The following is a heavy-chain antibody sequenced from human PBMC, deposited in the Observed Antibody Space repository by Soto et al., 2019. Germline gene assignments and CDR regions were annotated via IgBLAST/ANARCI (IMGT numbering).Heavy chain of an antibody. CDR3: ARRYGDYVSDY. CDR2: IYYSGST. D-gene: IGHD4-17*01. Sequence: QVQLQESGPGLVKPSETLSLTCTVSGGSISSYYWSWIRQPPGKGLEWIGNIYYSGSTNYNPALTSRVTTSVDTSKNHFSLKLSSLTAADTAVYYRARRYGDYVSDYWGQGTLVTVSS. V-gene: IGHV4-59*01. CDR1: GGSISSYY. J-gene: IGHJ4*02.